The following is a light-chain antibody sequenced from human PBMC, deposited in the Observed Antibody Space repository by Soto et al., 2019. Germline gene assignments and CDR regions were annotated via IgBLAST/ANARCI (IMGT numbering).Light chain of an antibody. J-gene: IGLJ2*01. V-gene: IGLV2-23*01. CDR2: EGS. CDR1: SSDVGSYNP. Sequence: QSALTQPASVSGSPGQSITISCTGTSSDVGSYNPVSWYQQHPGKAPKLMIYEGSKRPSGVSNRFSGSKSGNTASLTISGLQAKDEADYYCCSYAGSSTLGVVFGGGTKLTVL. CDR3: CSYAGSSTLGVV.